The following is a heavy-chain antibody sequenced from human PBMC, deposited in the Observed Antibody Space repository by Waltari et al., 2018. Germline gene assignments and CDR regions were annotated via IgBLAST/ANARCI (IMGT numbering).Heavy chain of an antibody. J-gene: IGHJ4*02. D-gene: IGHD4-17*01. V-gene: IGHV4-61*02. Sequence: QVQLQESGPGLVKPSQTLSLTCTVPGGAISRGSYYWSWIRQPAGKGLEWIGRIYTSGSTNYNPSLTSRVTISVDTSKNQFSLKLSSVTAADTAVYYCATSTTVTGFDYWGQGTLVTVSS. CDR3: ATSTTVTGFDY. CDR1: GGAISRGSYY. CDR2: IYTSGST.